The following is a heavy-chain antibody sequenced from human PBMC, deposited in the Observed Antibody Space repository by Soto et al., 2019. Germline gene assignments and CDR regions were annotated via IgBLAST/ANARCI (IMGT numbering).Heavy chain of an antibody. CDR1: AGALRNYY. D-gene: IGHD6-13*01. CDR3: ARAGRSDSWYFDD. J-gene: IGHJ4*02. V-gene: IGHV4-59*01. Sequence: TSXTHALTCTVSAGALRNYYWSWLRPPQGKGLEWIGYIFYSGITNYNPSLKSRVTISVDTSNNQFSLKLSSVTAADTAVYYCARAGRSDSWYFDDWGQGSLVTVSS. CDR2: IFYSGIT.